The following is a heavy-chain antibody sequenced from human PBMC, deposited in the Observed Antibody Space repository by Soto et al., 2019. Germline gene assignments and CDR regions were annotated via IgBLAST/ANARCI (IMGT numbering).Heavy chain of an antibody. V-gene: IGHV1-69*12. CDR1: GGTFSSYA. D-gene: IGHD2-15*01. CDR3: ARTDLALGYCSGGSCYLFDY. Sequence: QVQLVQSGAELKKPGSSVKVSCKASGGTFSSYAISWVRQAPGQGLEWMGGISPIFGTANYAQKFQGRVTITADESTSTAYMELSSLRSEDTAVYCCARTDLALGYCSGGSCYLFDYWGQGTLVTVS. CDR2: ISPIFGTA. J-gene: IGHJ4*02.